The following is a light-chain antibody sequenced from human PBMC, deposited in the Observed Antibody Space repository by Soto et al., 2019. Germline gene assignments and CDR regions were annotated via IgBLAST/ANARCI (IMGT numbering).Light chain of an antibody. CDR1: SSDVGAYDY. Sequence: QSALTQPASVSGSPGQSVTIPCTGTSSDVGAYDYVSWYQQHPGKAPKLIIFEVRNRPSWVSYRFSGYKSGNTASLTISGLQAEDEADYYRSSYTISSTPLYVLGTGTKVTVL. J-gene: IGLJ1*01. CDR3: SSYTISSTPLYV. V-gene: IGLV2-14*01. CDR2: EVR.